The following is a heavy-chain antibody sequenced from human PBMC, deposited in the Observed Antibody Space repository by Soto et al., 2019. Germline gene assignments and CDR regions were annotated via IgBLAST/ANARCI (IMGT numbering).Heavy chain of an antibody. CDR3: AKFFVETGSNSGWPWSFHY. Sequence: EVQLLESGGGLVQPGRSLRLSCAASGFTFSNYAMSWVRQAPGQGLDWVSAISGSCGTTYYADSVKGRFTISSDNSKNTLFLQMNSLRAEDAAVYYCAKFFVETGSNSGWPWSFHYWGQGTLVTVSS. D-gene: IGHD6-25*01. V-gene: IGHV3-23*01. CDR1: GFTFSNYA. J-gene: IGHJ4*02. CDR2: ISGSCGTT.